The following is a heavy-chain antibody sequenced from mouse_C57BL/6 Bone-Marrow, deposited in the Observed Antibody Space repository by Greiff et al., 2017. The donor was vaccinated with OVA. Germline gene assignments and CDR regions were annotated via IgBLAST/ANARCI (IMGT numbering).Heavy chain of an antibody. CDR3: EHSSGTYAMDC. CDR1: GFTFSDYY. D-gene: IGHD3-2*02. J-gene: IGHJ4*01. V-gene: IGHV5-12*01. Sequence: EVKVVESGGGLVQPGGSLKLSCAASGFTFSDYYMYWVRQTPEKRLEWVAYISNGGGSNYYPDTVKGRFTISRNNAKNTLYLQMSRLKSEDTAMYYCEHSSGTYAMDCWGQGTSDTVTS. CDR2: ISNGGGSN.